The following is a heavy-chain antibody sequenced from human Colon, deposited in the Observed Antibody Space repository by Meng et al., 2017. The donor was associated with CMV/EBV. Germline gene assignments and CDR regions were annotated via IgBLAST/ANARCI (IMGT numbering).Heavy chain of an antibody. V-gene: IGHV3-21*01. CDR1: EFDFSTYT. D-gene: IGHD1-26*01. Sequence: GESLKISCVASEFDFSTYTMHWVRQAPGKGPEWVSFISTTGSYMYYADSVKGRFTISRNNAENSLYLQMNSLRAEDTAVYYCAREPEWEPYPDYWGQGTLVTVSS. CDR3: AREPEWEPYPDY. J-gene: IGHJ4*02. CDR2: ISTTGSYM.